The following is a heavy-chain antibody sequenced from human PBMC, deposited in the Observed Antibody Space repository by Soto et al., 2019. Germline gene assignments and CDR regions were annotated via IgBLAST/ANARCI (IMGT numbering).Heavy chain of an antibody. D-gene: IGHD1-26*01. J-gene: IGHJ4*02. CDR3: ARAHHIVGATPPDDY. CDR1: GFTFSSYS. V-gene: IGHV3-48*02. Sequence: GGSLRLSCAASGFTFSSYSMNWVRQAPGKGLEWVSYISRSSSTIYYADSVKGRFTISRDNAKNSLYLQMNSLRDEDTAVYYCARAHHIVGATPPDDYRGQGTLVTVSS. CDR2: ISRSSSTI.